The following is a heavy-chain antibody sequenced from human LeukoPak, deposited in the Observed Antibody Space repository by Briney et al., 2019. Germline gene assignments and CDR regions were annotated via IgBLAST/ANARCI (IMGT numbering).Heavy chain of an antibody. CDR2: INPNSGGT. V-gene: IGHV1-2*06. CDR3: AAPGYCSGGSCYRYWFDP. CDR1: GYTFTGYY. D-gene: IGHD2-15*01. Sequence: GASVKVSCKASGYTFTGYYMHWVRQAPGQGLEWMGRINPNSGGTNYAQKFQGRVTMTRDMSISTAYMELSRLRSDDTAVYYCAAPGYCSGGSCYRYWFDPWGQGTLVTVSS. J-gene: IGHJ5*02.